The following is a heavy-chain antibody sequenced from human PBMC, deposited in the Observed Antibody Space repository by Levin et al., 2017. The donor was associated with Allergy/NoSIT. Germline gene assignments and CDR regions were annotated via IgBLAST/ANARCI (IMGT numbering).Heavy chain of an antibody. CDR3: ARGIGSSSWY. CDR1: GFTFSSYA. Sequence: GGSLRLSCAASGFTFSSYAMHWVRQAPGKGLEWVAVISYDGSNKYYADSVKGRFTISRDNSKNTLYLQMNSLRAEDTAVYYCARGIGSSSWYWGQGTLVTVSS. V-gene: IGHV3-30-3*01. J-gene: IGHJ4*02. D-gene: IGHD6-13*01. CDR2: ISYDGSNK.